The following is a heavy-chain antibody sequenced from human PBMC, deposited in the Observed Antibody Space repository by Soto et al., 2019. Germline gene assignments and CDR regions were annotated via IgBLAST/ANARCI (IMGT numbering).Heavy chain of an antibody. J-gene: IGHJ6*03. CDR1: GFTFSSYW. D-gene: IGHD5-12*01. Sequence: GSLRLSCAASGFTFSSYWMSWVRQAPGKGLEWVANIKQDGSEKYYVDSVKGRFTISRDNAKNSLYLQMNSLRAEDTAVYYCARGLPYYYYYMDVWGKGTTVTVSS. CDR3: ARGLPYYYYYMDV. V-gene: IGHV3-7*04. CDR2: IKQDGSEK.